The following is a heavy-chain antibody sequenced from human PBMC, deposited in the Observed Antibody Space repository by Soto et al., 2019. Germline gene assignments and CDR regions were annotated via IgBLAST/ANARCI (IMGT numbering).Heavy chain of an antibody. Sequence: PVGSLRLSCAASGFTFSDYYMSWIRQAPGKGLEWVSYISSSSSYTNYADSVKGRFTISRDNAKNSLYLQMNSLRAEDTAVYYCAREERNYYDSSGYHNWFDPWGQGTLVTVSS. CDR1: GFTFSDYY. CDR2: ISSSSSYT. D-gene: IGHD3-22*01. V-gene: IGHV3-11*06. CDR3: AREERNYYDSSGYHNWFDP. J-gene: IGHJ5*02.